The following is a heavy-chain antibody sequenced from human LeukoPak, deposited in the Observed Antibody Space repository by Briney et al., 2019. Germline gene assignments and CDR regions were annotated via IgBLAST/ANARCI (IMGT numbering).Heavy chain of an antibody. CDR1: GFTFSSYW. J-gene: IGHJ4*02. CDR3: ARDYDYFWGSYRYPFDH. Sequence: GGSLRLSCAASGFTFSSYWMHWVRQAPGKGLVWVSRMNSDGSTTNYADSVKGRFTISRDNARNTVYLQMNSLRVEDTAVYYCARDYDYFWGSYRYPFDHWGQGTLVTVSS. CDR2: MNSDGSTT. D-gene: IGHD3-16*02. V-gene: IGHV3-74*01.